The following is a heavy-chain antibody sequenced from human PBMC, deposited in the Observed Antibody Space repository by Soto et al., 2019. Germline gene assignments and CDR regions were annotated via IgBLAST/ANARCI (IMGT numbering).Heavy chain of an antibody. CDR3: ARDRRAYCGGDRCSGWYGMDV. J-gene: IGHJ6*02. CDR1: GGSISSCGYY. Sequence: QVQLQESGPGLVKPSQTLSLTCTVSGGSISSCGYYWSWIRQHPGKGLVWIGYLYYSGSTYYNPSLKSRVTISVDTSKNQFSLKLSSVTAADTAVYYCARDRRAYCGGDRCSGWYGMDVWGQGTTVTVSS. CDR2: LYYSGST. V-gene: IGHV4-31*03. D-gene: IGHD2-21*02.